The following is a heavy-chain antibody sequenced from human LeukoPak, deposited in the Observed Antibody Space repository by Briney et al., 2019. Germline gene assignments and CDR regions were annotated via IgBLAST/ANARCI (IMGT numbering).Heavy chain of an antibody. J-gene: IGHJ5*02. Sequence: SETLSLTCTVSGGSISSSSYYWGWIRQPPGKGLEWIGSIYYSGSTYYNPSLKSRVTISVDTSKNQFSLKLSSVTAADTAVYYCARRANGYGDPPGFDPWGQGTLVTVSS. D-gene: IGHD4-17*01. CDR2: IYYSGST. V-gene: IGHV4-39*01. CDR3: ARRANGYGDPPGFDP. CDR1: GGSISSSSYY.